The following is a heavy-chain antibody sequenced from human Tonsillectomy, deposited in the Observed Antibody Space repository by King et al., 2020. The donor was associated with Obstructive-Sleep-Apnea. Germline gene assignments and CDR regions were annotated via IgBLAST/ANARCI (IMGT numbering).Heavy chain of an antibody. CDR3: AKEGWARTRSDLRGYFDY. CDR1: GFIFNNYG. V-gene: IGHV3-30*18. J-gene: IGHJ4*02. Sequence: VQLVESGGGVVQPGRSLRLSCAASGFIFNNYGIHWVRQAPGKGLEWVTFISYDGNNKYYADSVKGRFTISRDNSKNTLYLQMNSLRAEDTAVYYCAKEGWARTRSDLRGYFDYWGQGTLVTVSS. CDR2: ISYDGNNK. D-gene: IGHD5-12*01.